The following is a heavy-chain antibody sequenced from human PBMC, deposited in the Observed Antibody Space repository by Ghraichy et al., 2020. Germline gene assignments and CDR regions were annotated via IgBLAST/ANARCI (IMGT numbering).Heavy chain of an antibody. CDR2: INPNSGGT. V-gene: IGHV1-2*02. D-gene: IGHD3-10*01. CDR1: GYTFTDYY. J-gene: IGHJ4*02. CDR3: ASPGVSITGNWNY. Sequence: ASVKVSGKASGYTFTDYYIHWVRQAPGQGLEWMGWINPNSGGTKYAQKFQGRVTMTRDTSISTAYMELSRLRSDDTAVYSCASPGVSITGNWNYWGQGTLVTVSS.